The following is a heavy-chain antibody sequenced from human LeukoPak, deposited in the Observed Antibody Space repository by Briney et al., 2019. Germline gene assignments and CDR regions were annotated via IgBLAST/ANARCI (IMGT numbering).Heavy chain of an antibody. CDR1: GFTISSNY. J-gene: IGHJ4*02. CDR2: IYSGGSP. CDR3: TGRIDY. Sequence: GGSLRLSCAVSGFTISSNYMNWVRQAPGKGLEWVSVIYSGGSPFYADSVKGRFTISRDNSKNTLYLQMNSLIPDDTAVYYCTGRIDYWGQGTLVTVSS. V-gene: IGHV3-53*01. D-gene: IGHD1-14*01.